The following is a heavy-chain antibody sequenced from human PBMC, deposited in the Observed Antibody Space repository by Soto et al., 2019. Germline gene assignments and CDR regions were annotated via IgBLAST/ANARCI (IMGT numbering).Heavy chain of an antibody. CDR3: ARGDFWSGYDAFDI. D-gene: IGHD3-3*01. CDR1: GFTFSSYW. Sequence: GGSLRLSCAASGFTFSSYWMSWVRQAPGKGLEWVANIKQDGSEKYYVDSVKGRFTISRDNAKNSLYLQMNSLRAEDTAVYYGARGDFWSGYDAFDIWGQGTMVTVSS. V-gene: IGHV3-7*04. CDR2: IKQDGSEK. J-gene: IGHJ3*02.